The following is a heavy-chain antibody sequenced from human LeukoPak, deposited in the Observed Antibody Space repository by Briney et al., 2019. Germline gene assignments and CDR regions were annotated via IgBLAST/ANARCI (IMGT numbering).Heavy chain of an antibody. V-gene: IGHV4-38-2*02. CDR3: ARQLHGDYTVFAY. J-gene: IGHJ4*02. Sequence: SETLSLTCTVSGGSISSYYWGWIRQPPGKGLEWIGSIYHSGSTYYNPPLKSRVTISVDTSKNQFSLKLSSVTAADTAVYYCARQLHGDYTVFAYWGQGTLVTVSS. CDR1: GGSISSYY. D-gene: IGHD4-17*01. CDR2: IYHSGST.